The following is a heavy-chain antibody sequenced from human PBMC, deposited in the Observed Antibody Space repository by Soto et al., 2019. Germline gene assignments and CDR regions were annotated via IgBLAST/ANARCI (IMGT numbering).Heavy chain of an antibody. CDR3: ARGRGFMSRNALDL. Sequence: QVQLQRWGAGLLRPSETLSLTCAVYGGSFRGYYWTWLRQSPGRGLEWIGKINHSGSRNSNPSLTSHLTISVDTSRTQFSMNLTSVTAADAAVYYCARGRGFMSRNALDLWGQGTRVIVSS. J-gene: IGHJ3*01. CDR1: GGSFRGYY. CDR2: INHSGSR. V-gene: IGHV4-34*01.